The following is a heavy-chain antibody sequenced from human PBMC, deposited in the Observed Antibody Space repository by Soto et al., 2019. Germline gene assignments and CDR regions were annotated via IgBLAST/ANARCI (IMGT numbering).Heavy chain of an antibody. V-gene: IGHV3-23*01. CDR2: IIGSGGST. D-gene: IGHD3-3*02. CDR1: GFTFSSYA. CDR3: AKHLSPTGRRDAFDI. J-gene: IGHJ3*02. Sequence: EVQLLESGGGLVQPGGSLRLSCAASGFTFSSYAMSWVRQAPGKGLEWVSAIIGSGGSTYYADSVKGRFNISRDNSKNTLYLQMNSLRAEDTAVYYCAKHLSPTGRRDAFDIWGQGTMVTVSS.